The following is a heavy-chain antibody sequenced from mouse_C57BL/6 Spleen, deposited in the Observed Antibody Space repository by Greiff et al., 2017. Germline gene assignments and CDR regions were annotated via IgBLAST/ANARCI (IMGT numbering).Heavy chain of an antibody. J-gene: IGHJ2*01. D-gene: IGHD1-1*01. CDR3: ARSITTVVFDY. Sequence: EVKLMESGPELVKPGASVKISCKASGYSFTGYYMNWVKQSPEKSLEWIGEINPSTGGTTYNQKFKAKATLTVDKSSSTAYMQLKSLTSEDSAVYYCARSITTVVFDYWGQGTTLTVSS. CDR2: INPSTGGT. V-gene: IGHV1-42*01. CDR1: GYSFTGYY.